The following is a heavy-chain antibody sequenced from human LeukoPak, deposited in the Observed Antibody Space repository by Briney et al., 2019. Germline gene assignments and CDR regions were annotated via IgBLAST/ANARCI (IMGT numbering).Heavy chain of an antibody. CDR1: GGTFISYA. V-gene: IGHV1-69*13. Sequence: SVKVSCKASGGTFISYAISWVRQAPGQWLELMGGIIPIFGTANYAQKFQGRVTITADESTSTAYMELSSLRSEDTAVYYCARGSYCSGGSCYYYFDYWGQGTLVTVSS. CDR3: ARGSYCSGGSCYYYFDY. CDR2: IIPIFGTA. D-gene: IGHD2-15*01. J-gene: IGHJ4*02.